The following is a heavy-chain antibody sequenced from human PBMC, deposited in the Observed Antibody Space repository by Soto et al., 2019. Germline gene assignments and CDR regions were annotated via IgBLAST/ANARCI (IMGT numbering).Heavy chain of an antibody. Sequence: ASVKVSCKASGYTFTSYAMHWVRQAPGQRLEWMGWINAGNGNTKYSQKFQGGVTITRDTSASTAYMELSSLRSEDTAVYYCARAYYYDSSGYYIDYWGQGTLVTVSS. D-gene: IGHD3-22*01. J-gene: IGHJ4*02. V-gene: IGHV1-3*01. CDR3: ARAYYYDSSGYYIDY. CDR2: INAGNGNT. CDR1: GYTFTSYA.